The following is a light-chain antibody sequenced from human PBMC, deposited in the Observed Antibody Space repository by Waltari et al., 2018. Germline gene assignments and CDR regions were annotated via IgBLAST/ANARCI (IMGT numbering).Light chain of an antibody. V-gene: IGKV4-1*01. Sequence: DIVMTQSPDSLAVSLGERATINCKSSQSVLYSSNNKNYLAWYQQKPGQPPKLIIYWASTRESGVPDRFSGSGSGTDFTLTISSLQAEDVAVYYCQQYYSTSETFGQGTKLEIK. J-gene: IGKJ2*01. CDR1: QSVLYSSNNKNY. CDR2: WAS. CDR3: QQYYSTSET.